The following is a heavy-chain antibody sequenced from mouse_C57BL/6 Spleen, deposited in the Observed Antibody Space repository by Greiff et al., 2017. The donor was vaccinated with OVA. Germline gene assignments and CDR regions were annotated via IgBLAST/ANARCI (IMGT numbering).Heavy chain of an antibody. D-gene: IGHD2-4*01. Sequence: ASVKLSCKASGYTFTSYGISWVKQRTGQGLEWIGEIYPRSGNTYYNEKFKGKATLTADKSSSTAYMELRSLTSEDSAVYFCARRIYYDYDDGAWFAYWGQGTLVTVSA. CDR3: ARRIYYDYDDGAWFAY. V-gene: IGHV1-81*01. J-gene: IGHJ3*01. CDR1: GYTFTSYG. CDR2: IYPRSGNT.